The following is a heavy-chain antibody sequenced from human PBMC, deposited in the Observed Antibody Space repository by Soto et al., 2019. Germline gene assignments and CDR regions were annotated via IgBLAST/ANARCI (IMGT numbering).Heavy chain of an antibody. J-gene: IGHJ5*02. CDR3: ARGRVTIFGVVRYNWFDP. CDR1: GGSFSGYY. CDR2: INHSGST. D-gene: IGHD3-3*01. V-gene: IGHV4-34*01. Sequence: SETLSLTCAVYGGSFSGYYWSWIRQPPGKGLEWIGEINHSGSTNYNPSLKSRVTISVDTSKNQFSLKLSSVTAADTAVYYCARGRVTIFGVVRYNWFDPWGQGTLVTVSS.